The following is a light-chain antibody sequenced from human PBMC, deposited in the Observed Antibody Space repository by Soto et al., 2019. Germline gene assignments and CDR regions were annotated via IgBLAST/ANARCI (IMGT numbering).Light chain of an antibody. Sequence: DIQMTQSPSTLSASVGDRVTITCRASQSISSWLAWYQQKPGKAPKLLIYKASSLERGVPSRFSGSGSGTDFTLTISSLQPDDFPTYYCQQYNSYSLTFGQATKVEIK. J-gene: IGKJ1*01. CDR2: KAS. CDR3: QQYNSYSLT. CDR1: QSISSW. V-gene: IGKV1-5*03.